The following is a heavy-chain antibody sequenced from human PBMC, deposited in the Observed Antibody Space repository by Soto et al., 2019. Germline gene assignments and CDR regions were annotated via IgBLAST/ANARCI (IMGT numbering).Heavy chain of an antibody. J-gene: IGHJ3*02. Sequence: QVQLVQSGAEVKKPGASVKVSCKASGYTFTSYGISWVRQAPGQGLEWMGWISAYNGNTNYAQKLQGRVTMTTDTSTRTAYMELRSLRSDDTAVYYCARDLQEAAYYDILTGSGGAFDIWGQGTMVTVSS. CDR3: ARDLQEAAYYDILTGSGGAFDI. CDR1: GYTFTSYG. V-gene: IGHV1-18*01. CDR2: ISAYNGNT. D-gene: IGHD3-9*01.